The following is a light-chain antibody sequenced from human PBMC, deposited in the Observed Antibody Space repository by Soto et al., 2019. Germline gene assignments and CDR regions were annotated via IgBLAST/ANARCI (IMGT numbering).Light chain of an antibody. CDR3: SSYTSSSTLDV. J-gene: IGLJ1*01. CDR2: DVS. V-gene: IGLV2-14*03. Sequence: QSALTQPASVSGSPGQSITISCTGTSSDVGGYNYVSWYQQHPGKAPKLMIYDVSNRTSGVSNRFSGSKSGNTASLTISGLQAEDEGDYYCSSYTSSSTLDVFGTGTKLTVL. CDR1: SSDVGGYNY.